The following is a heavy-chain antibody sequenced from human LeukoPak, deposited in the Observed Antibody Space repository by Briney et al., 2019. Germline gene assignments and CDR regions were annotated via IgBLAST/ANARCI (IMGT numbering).Heavy chain of an antibody. D-gene: IGHD3-3*01. Sequence: ASVKVSCKASGYTFTSYDINWARQAPGQGLEWMGWINPNSGGTNYAQKFQGRVTMTRDTSISTAYMELSRLRSDDTAVYYCARVNDFWSGHDAFDIWGQGTMVTVSS. CDR1: GYTFTSYD. J-gene: IGHJ3*02. CDR3: ARVNDFWSGHDAFDI. V-gene: IGHV1-2*02. CDR2: INPNSGGT.